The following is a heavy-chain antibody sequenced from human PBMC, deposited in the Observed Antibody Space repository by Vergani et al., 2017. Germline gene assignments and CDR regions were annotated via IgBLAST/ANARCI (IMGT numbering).Heavy chain of an antibody. D-gene: IGHD3-16*01. J-gene: IGHJ3*02. Sequence: EVQLVESGGGLVQPGGSLRLSCAASGFTFRSYSLNWVRQAPGKGLEWVSYISSSSSTIYYADSVKGRFTISRDNAKNTLSLQLNSLRPEDTAVYYCARGLGTPWGAFDIGGQGTMVTVSS. CDR3: ARGLGTPWGAFDI. V-gene: IGHV3-48*04. CDR1: GFTFRSYS. CDR2: ISSSSSTI.